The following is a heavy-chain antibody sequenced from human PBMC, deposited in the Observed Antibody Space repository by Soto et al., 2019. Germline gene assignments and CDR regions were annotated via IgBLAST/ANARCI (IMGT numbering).Heavy chain of an antibody. CDR2: ISYGGSNK. D-gene: IGHD2-21*02. CDR3: ARLDRVPGVVTAIVGAFDI. CDR1: GFTFSSYA. Sequence: GGSLRLSCAASGFTFSSYAMHWVRQAPGKGLEWVAVISYGGSNKYYADSVKGRFTISRDNSKNTLYLQMNSLRAEDTDVYYCARLDRVPGVVTAIVGAFDIWGQGTMVTVSS. J-gene: IGHJ3*02. V-gene: IGHV3-30-3*01.